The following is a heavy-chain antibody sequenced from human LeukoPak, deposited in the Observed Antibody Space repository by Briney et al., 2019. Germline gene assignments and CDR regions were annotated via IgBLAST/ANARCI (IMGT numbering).Heavy chain of an antibody. V-gene: IGHV1-69*13. CDR2: IIPIFGTA. Sequence: ASVKVSCKASGGTFSSYAISWVRQAPGQGLEWMGGIIPIFGTANYAQKFRGRVTITADESTSTAYMELSSLRSEDTAVYYCASDNYGSGSKGGDYWGQGTLVTVSS. J-gene: IGHJ4*02. D-gene: IGHD3-10*01. CDR3: ASDNYGSGSKGGDY. CDR1: GGTFSSYA.